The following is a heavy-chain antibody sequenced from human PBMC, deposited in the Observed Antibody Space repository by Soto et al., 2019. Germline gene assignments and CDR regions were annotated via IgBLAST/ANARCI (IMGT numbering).Heavy chain of an antibody. J-gene: IGHJ6*03. Sequence: SETLSLTCTVSGGSISSYYWSWIRQPPGKGLEWIGYIYYSGSTNYNPSLKSRVTISVDTSKNQFSLKLSSVTAADTAVYYCARVIGYCSSTSCYDDYYYYYMDVWGKGTTVTVSS. D-gene: IGHD2-2*01. CDR1: GGSISSYY. CDR2: IYYSGST. V-gene: IGHV4-59*01. CDR3: ARVIGYCSSTSCYDDYYYYYMDV.